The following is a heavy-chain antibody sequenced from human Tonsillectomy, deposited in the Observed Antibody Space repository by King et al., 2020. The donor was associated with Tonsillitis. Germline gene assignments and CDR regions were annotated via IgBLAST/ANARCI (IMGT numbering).Heavy chain of an antibody. CDR2: MYPKSGNT. CDR3: AVWLRWSLWDY. D-gene: IGHD2-15*01. Sequence: VQLVESWAEVKNPGASVKVSCKASGYTFTSYDINWVRQATGQGLEWMGWMYPKSGNTGYVQKFQGRVTMTRNTPINTAYMELSSLRSEDTAVYYCAVWLRWSLWDYWGQGTLVTVSS. V-gene: IGHV1-8*01. J-gene: IGHJ4*02. CDR1: GYTFTSYD.